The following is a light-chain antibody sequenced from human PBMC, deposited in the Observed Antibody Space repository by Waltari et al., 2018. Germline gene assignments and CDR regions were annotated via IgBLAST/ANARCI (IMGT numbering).Light chain of an antibody. Sequence: QSALTQPASVSGSPGQSITLSCTGSRIDVESYNLVSWFQQKPRKAPKLIIYEVNKRPSGVSYRFSGSKSGNTASLTISGLQADDEADYYCCSYAGTSIYVFGSGTKVTV. J-gene: IGLJ1*01. CDR2: EVN. CDR1: RIDVESYNL. V-gene: IGLV2-23*02. CDR3: CSYAGTSIYV.